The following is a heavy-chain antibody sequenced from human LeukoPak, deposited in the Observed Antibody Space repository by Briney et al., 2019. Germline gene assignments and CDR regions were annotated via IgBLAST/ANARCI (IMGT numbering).Heavy chain of an antibody. CDR2: IRYDGSNK. Sequence: QPGGSLRLSCAASGFTFSSYGMHWVRQAPGKGLEWVAFIRYDGSNKYYADSVKGRFTISRDNSKNTLYLQMNSLRAEDTAVYYCAKDLSRLRGYYDSSGYVLDYWGQGTLVTVSS. CDR1: GFTFSSYG. J-gene: IGHJ4*02. CDR3: AKDLSRLRGYYDSSGYVLDY. V-gene: IGHV3-30*02. D-gene: IGHD3-22*01.